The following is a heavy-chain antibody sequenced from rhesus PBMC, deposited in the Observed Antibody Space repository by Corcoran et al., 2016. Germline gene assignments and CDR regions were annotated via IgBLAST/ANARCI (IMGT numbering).Heavy chain of an antibody. CDR2: IRCGSDTT. J-gene: IGHJ6*01. V-gene: IGHV4-65*01. CDR3: AREGFRSRSQSYGLDS. CDR1: GGSVSRSDW. Sequence: QVQLQESGPGLLKPSETLSLTCAVSGGSVSRSDWWSWIRQPPGKGLAWIGYIRCGSDTTQNNPSLKSRVTISTDTSKNQCSLKRSAVTAADTAVYYCAREGFRSRSQSYGLDSWGQGVVVIVSS. D-gene: IGHD6-19*01.